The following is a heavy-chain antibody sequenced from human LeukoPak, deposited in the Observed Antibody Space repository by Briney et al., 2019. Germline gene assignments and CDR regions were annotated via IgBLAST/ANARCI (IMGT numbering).Heavy chain of an antibody. CDR2: VGSGGGT. Sequence: GGSLRLSCATSGFTISNYAMSWVRQAPGKGLEWLSTVGSGGGTYYADSVKGRFTISRDNSINTLYLQMNSLRAEDTALYYCANRGRYYFDYWGQGALVTVSS. J-gene: IGHJ4*02. V-gene: IGHV3-23*01. CDR3: ANRGRYYFDY. D-gene: IGHD6-25*01. CDR1: GFTISNYA.